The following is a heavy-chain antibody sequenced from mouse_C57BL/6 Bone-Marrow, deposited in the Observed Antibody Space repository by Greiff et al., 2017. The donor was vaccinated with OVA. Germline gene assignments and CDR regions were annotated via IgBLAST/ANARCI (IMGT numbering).Heavy chain of an antibody. J-gene: IGHJ3*01. CDR2: ISNGGGST. CDR1: GFTFSDYY. CDR3: ARPRDYYATTGFAY. D-gene: IGHD1-1*01. Sequence: EVQLVESGGGLVQPGGSLKLSCAASGFTFSDYYMYWVRQTPEKRLEWVAYISNGGGSTYYPDTVKGRFTISRDNAKNTLYQQMSRLKSEDTAMYYCARPRDYYATTGFAYWGQGTLVTVSA. V-gene: IGHV5-12*01.